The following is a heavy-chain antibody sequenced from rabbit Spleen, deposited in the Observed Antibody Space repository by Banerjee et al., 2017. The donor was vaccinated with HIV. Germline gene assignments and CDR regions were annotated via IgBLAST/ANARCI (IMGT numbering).Heavy chain of an antibody. CDR1: GVSFSFSSY. D-gene: IGHD2-1*01. Sequence: QEQLEESGGGLGKPGASLTLTCTASGVSFSFSSYMCWVRQATGKGLEWITCINMVTGKSVYASWAKGRFIMSRTSSTTVTLQMTSLTAADTATYFCARGSAAMTMVITGFYFNLWGPGTLVTVS. CDR3: ARGSAAMTMVITGFYFNL. CDR2: INMVTGKS. J-gene: IGHJ4*01. V-gene: IGHV1S45*01.